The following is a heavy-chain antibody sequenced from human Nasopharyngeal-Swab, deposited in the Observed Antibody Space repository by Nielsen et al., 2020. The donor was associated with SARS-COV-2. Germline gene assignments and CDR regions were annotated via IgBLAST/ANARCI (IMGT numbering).Heavy chain of an antibody. CDR2: IDNDGSST. Sequence: GGSLRLSCTVSGFTFTDYWMHWLRQSPGKGPVWLSRIDNDGSSTTYADSVRGRFTISSDNARNTLFLRLHSLRAEDTAVYYCARESYSWSWYGPDYWGQGTQVTVSS. CDR3: ARESYSWSWYGPDY. CDR1: GFTFTDYW. D-gene: IGHD1-26*01. V-gene: IGHV3-74*03. J-gene: IGHJ4*02.